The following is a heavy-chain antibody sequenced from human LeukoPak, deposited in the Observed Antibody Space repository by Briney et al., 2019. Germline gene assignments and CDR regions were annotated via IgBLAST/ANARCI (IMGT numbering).Heavy chain of an antibody. D-gene: IGHD1-14*01. J-gene: IGHJ4*02. Sequence: GGSLRLSCAASGFTFSNDWMSWVRQAPGKGLEWMASIKGDGSDKYYVDSVKGRFTISRDNAKNSMYLQMNSLRAEDTAVYYCARDPETKRGRDGLDYRGPGTLVIVSS. CDR2: IKGDGSDK. V-gene: IGHV3-7*01. CDR1: GFTFSNDW. CDR3: ARDPETKRGRDGLDY.